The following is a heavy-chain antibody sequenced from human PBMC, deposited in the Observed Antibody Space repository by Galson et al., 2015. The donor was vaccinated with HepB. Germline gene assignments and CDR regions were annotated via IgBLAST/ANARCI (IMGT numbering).Heavy chain of an antibody. CDR3: ARVLRRSDAHGSLDP. Sequence: SLRLSCAASGFTFSSYAMHWVRQAPGKGLEWVAVISYDGSNKYYADSVKGRFTISRDNSKNTLYLQMNSLRAEDTAVYYCARVLRRSDAHGSLDPWGQGTLVTVSS. V-gene: IGHV3-30*04. J-gene: IGHJ5*02. D-gene: IGHD3-10*01. CDR2: ISYDGSNK. CDR1: GFTFSSYA.